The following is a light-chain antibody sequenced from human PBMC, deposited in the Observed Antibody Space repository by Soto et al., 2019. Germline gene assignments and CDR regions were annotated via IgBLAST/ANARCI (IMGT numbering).Light chain of an antibody. J-gene: IGKJ3*01. Sequence: DIQMTQSPSSLSASIGDRVTITCRASQGITDFLAWYQQKPGKVPKLLIYAASTLQSGVPSRFSGSGSGTDFTLTISSLQPEDVATYYCHKYNSAPFAFGPGTKVDTK. V-gene: IGKV1-27*01. CDR3: HKYNSAPFA. CDR1: QGITDF. CDR2: AAS.